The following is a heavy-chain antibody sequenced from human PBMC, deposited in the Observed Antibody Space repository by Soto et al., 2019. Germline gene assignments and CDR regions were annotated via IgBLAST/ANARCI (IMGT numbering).Heavy chain of an antibody. V-gene: IGHV4-4*02. CDR2: IYHSGRT. CDR1: GGSINSSNW. Sequence: QVQLQESGPGLVKPSGTLSLTCAVSGGSINSSNWWTWVRQPPGQGLEWIGEIYHSGRTNYNPSLNSRVTISIVTSKNQFSLKLASVTAADTAVYYCAGYYGSGSYYLDWFDPWGQGTLVTVSS. D-gene: IGHD3-10*01. CDR3: AGYYGSGSYYLDWFDP. J-gene: IGHJ5*02.